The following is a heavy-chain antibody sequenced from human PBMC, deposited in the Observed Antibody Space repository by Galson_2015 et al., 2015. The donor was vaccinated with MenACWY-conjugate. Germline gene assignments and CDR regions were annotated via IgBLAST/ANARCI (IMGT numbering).Heavy chain of an antibody. CDR2: IDPSKPNT. J-gene: IGHJ4*02. D-gene: IGHD5-12*01. CDR1: GYNFSSYW. CDR3: ARQPLVFVAPSDS. Sequence: QSGAEVKKPGESVRISCKGSGYNFSSYWINWVRQMPGKGLEWMGRIDPSKPNTDYGPSFQGHVPISVDKSVNTAYLQWSSLKPSDTAMYYCARQPLVFVAPSDSWGQGTLVTVSS. V-gene: IGHV5-10-1*01.